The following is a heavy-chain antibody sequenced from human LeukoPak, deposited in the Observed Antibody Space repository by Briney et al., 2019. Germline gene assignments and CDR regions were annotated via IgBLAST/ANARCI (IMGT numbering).Heavy chain of an antibody. CDR2: IKQDGSEK. J-gene: IGHJ4*02. V-gene: IGHV3-7*01. Sequence: GGSLRLSCAASGFTFSSYWMSWVRQAPGKGLERVANIKQDGSEKYYVDSVKGRFTISRDNAKNSLHLQMNSLRAEDTAVYYRAGGKTDGSLVFDYWGQGTLVTVSS. CDR1: GFTFSSYW. D-gene: IGHD5-24*01. CDR3: AGGKTDGSLVFDY.